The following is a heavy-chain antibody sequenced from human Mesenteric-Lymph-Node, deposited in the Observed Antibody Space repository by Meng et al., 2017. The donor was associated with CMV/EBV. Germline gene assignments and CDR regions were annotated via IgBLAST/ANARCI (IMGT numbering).Heavy chain of an antibody. V-gene: IGHV4-34*01. J-gene: IGHJ5*02. Sequence: LTCAVYGGSFSGYYWSWGRQPPGKGLEWIGEINHSGTTNYNPSLKSRVTMSVDTSKNQFSLNLNSVAAADTAVYFCARQRPEGALDHWGQGTLVTVSS. CDR2: INHSGTT. CDR3: ARQRPEGALDH. CDR1: GGSFSGYY. D-gene: IGHD1-26*01.